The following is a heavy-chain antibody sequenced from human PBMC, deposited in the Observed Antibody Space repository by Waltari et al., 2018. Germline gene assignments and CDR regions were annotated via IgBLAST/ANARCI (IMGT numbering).Heavy chain of an antibody. J-gene: IGHJ3*02. CDR2: IWYDGSNK. CDR3: ARGSAGMSAFDI. CDR1: GFTFSTYG. V-gene: IGHV3-33*01. Sequence: QVQLVESGGGVVQPGRSLRLSCAASGFTFSTYGMPWVRQAPGKGLEWVAVIWYDGSNKYYADSVKGRFTISRDNSKNTLYLQMNSLRAEDTAVYYCARGSAGMSAFDIWGQGTMVTVSS.